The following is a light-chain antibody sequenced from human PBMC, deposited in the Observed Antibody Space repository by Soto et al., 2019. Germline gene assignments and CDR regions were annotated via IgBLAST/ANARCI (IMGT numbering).Light chain of an antibody. CDR2: WAS. CDR3: QQYYSTPWT. J-gene: IGKJ1*01. Sequence: DLLLTHSPDSLAVSLGVRATINCKSSQSVLYSSNNKNYLAWYQQKPGQPPKLLIYWASTRESGVPDRFSGSGSGTDFTLTISSLQAEDVAVYYCQQYYSTPWTFGQGTKVDIK. V-gene: IGKV4-1*01. CDR1: QSVLYSSNNKNY.